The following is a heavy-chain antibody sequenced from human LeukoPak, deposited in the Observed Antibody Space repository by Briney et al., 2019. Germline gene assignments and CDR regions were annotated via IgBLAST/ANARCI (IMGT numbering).Heavy chain of an antibody. CDR1: GYTFISYG. V-gene: IGHV1-18*01. Sequence: ASVKVSCKASGYTFISYGISWVRQAPGQGLEWMGYISTYNGNTKYAQKFQGRVTMTTDTFTSTVYMELRSLRSEDTAVYYCARDQGYCSGGSCYPVGYYYYGMDVWGQGTTVTVSS. J-gene: IGHJ6*02. D-gene: IGHD2-15*01. CDR3: ARDQGYCSGGSCYPVGYYYYGMDV. CDR2: ISTYNGNT.